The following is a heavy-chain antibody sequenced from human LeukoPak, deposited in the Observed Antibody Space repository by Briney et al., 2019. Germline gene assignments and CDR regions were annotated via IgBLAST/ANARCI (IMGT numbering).Heavy chain of an antibody. CDR1: GFTFSSYG. J-gene: IGHJ4*02. CDR3: AKRLDY. V-gene: IGHV3-30*18. CDR2: ISYDGSDK. Sequence: GGSLRLSCAASGFTFSSYGMHWVRQAPGKGLEWVAVISYDGSDKYYADSVKGRFTISRDNSKNTLYLQMNSLRAEDTAVYYCAKRLDYWGQGTLVTVSS. D-gene: IGHD6-25*01.